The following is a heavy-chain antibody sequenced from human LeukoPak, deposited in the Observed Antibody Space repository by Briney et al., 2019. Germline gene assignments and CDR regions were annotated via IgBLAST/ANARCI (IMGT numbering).Heavy chain of an antibody. CDR1: GFTFSSYG. J-gene: IGHJ4*02. CDR2: ISYDGSNK. V-gene: IGHV3-30*03. CDR3: ASLSLPGYAGKSSLDY. Sequence: GGSLRLSCAASGFTFSSYGMHWVRQAPGKGLEWVAVISYDGSNKYYADSVKGRFTISRDNSKNTLYLQMNSLRAEDTAVYYCASLSLPGYAGKSSLDYWGQGTLVTVSS. D-gene: IGHD1-1*01.